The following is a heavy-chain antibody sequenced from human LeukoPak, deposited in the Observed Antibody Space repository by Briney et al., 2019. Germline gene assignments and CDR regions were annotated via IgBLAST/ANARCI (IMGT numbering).Heavy chain of an antibody. Sequence: GASVKLSCKASGGTFSSYAISWVRQAPGQGLEWMGGIIPIFGTANYAQKFQGRVTITADESTSAAYMELSSLRSEDTAVYYCARGGWANWFDPWGQGTLVTVSS. V-gene: IGHV1-69*01. D-gene: IGHD1-26*01. J-gene: IGHJ5*02. CDR1: GGTFSSYA. CDR2: IIPIFGTA. CDR3: ARGGWANWFDP.